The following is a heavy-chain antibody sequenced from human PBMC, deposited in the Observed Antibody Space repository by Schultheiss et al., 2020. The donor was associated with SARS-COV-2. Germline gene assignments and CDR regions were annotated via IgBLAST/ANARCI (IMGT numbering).Heavy chain of an antibody. CDR2: IYYSGST. J-gene: IGHJ6*02. Sequence: SETLSLTCTVSGGSISSYYWSWIRQPPGKGLEWIGYIYYSGSTNYNPSLKSRVTISVDTSKVRFSLKLRSVTAADTAVYYCARGAVVVPAAMDPGYYYYYGMDVWGQGTTVTVSS. CDR3: ARGAVVVPAAMDPGYYYYYGMDV. CDR1: GGSISSYY. V-gene: IGHV4-59*01. D-gene: IGHD2-2*01.